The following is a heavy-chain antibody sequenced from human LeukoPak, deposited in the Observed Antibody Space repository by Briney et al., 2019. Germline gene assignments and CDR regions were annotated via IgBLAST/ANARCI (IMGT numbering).Heavy chain of an antibody. CDR2: ISYDGGDK. CDR3: ARDLSERYSIDY. V-gene: IGHV3-30-3*01. Sequence: GGSLRPSCAASGFTFSSYAIHWVRQAPGKGLEWVAFISYDGGDKRYAESVKGRITISRDNSRKTLYLQMHSLGPEDTAIYYCARDLSERYSIDYWGQGTLVTVSS. D-gene: IGHD1-20*01. J-gene: IGHJ4*02. CDR1: GFTFSSYA.